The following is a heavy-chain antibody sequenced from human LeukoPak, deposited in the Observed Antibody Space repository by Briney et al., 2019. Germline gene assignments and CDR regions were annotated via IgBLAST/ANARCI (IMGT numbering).Heavy chain of an antibody. Sequence: GGSLRLSCSASGFTFSSYAMHWVRQAPGKGLEYVSAISSNGGSTYYADSVKGRFTISRDNSKNTLYLQMSSLRAEDTAVYYCVKDPSSSWISKDYWGQGTTVTVSS. D-gene: IGHD6-13*01. CDR2: ISSNGGST. CDR1: GFTFSSYA. CDR3: VKDPSSSWISKDY. J-gene: IGHJ4*03. V-gene: IGHV3-64D*06.